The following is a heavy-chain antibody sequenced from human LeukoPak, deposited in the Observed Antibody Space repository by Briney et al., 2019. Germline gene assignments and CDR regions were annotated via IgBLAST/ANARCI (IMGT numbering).Heavy chain of an antibody. V-gene: IGHV1-2*02. Sequence: ASVKVSCKASGYPFTGYYWHWVRQAPGQGLEWMGWINPNSGFTNYAQKFQGRVTMTRDTSISTAYMELSRLRSDDTAVYYCARLADCSSSSCRSFDYWGQGTLVTVSS. J-gene: IGHJ4*02. CDR3: ARLADCSSSSCRSFDY. CDR1: GYPFTGYY. CDR2: INPNSGFT. D-gene: IGHD2-2*01.